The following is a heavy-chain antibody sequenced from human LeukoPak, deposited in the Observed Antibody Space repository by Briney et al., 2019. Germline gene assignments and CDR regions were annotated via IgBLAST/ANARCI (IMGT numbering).Heavy chain of an antibody. V-gene: IGHV3-23*01. D-gene: IGHD3-22*01. J-gene: IGHJ4*02. CDR1: GFTFSSYG. CDR2: ISGSGGST. Sequence: GGSLRLSCAASGFTFSSYGMSWVRQAPGKGLEWVSAISGSGGSTYYADSVKGRFTISRDNPKNTLYLQMNSLRAEDTAVYYCAKDSDYYDSSGSYLDYWGQGTLVTVSS. CDR3: AKDSDYYDSSGSYLDY.